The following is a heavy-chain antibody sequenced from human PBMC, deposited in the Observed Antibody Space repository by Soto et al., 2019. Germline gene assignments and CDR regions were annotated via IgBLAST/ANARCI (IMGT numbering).Heavy chain of an antibody. J-gene: IGHJ6*02. CDR1: GYTFTGYY. V-gene: IGHV1-2*04. CDR3: ARAEVDILTGYYYGMDV. CDR2: INPNSGGT. D-gene: IGHD3-9*01. Sequence: ASVKVSCKASGYTFTGYYMHWVRQAPGQGLEWMGWINPNSGGTNYAQKFQGWVTMTRDTSISTAYMELSRLRSDDTAVYYCARAEVDILTGYYYGMDVWGQGTTVTV.